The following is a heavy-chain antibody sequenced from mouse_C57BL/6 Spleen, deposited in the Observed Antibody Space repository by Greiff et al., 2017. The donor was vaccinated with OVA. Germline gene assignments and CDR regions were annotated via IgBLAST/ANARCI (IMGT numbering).Heavy chain of an antibody. V-gene: IGHV5-9*01. D-gene: IGHD2-4*01. CDR2: ISGGGGNT. CDR3: ARHGHYELGSFAY. Sequence: EVMLVESGGGLVKPGGSLKLSCAASGFTFSSYTMSWVRQTPEKRLEWVATISGGGGNTYYPDSVKGRFTISRDNAKNTLYLQMSSLRSEDTALYYCARHGHYELGSFAYWGQGTLVTVSA. J-gene: IGHJ3*01. CDR1: GFTFSSYT.